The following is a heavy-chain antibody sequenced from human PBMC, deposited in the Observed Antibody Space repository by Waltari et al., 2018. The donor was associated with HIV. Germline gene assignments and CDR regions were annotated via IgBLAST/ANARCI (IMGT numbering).Heavy chain of an antibody. Sequence: QVVLQQWGAGLLRPSETLSLPCAVSGGPFSDYYWSWIRQPPGKGLEWITEINHSGDTAYNPSLKSRVSVSVDTSKSHFSLKMISVTAADMAVYYCATMNRGGGFDHWGPGALVTVSS. D-gene: IGHD2-21*01. CDR1: GGPFSDYY. CDR3: ATMNRGGGFDH. CDR2: INHSGDT. V-gene: IGHV4-34*02. J-gene: IGHJ4*02.